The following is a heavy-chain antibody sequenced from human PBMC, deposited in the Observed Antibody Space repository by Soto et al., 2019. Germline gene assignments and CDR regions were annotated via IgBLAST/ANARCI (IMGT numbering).Heavy chain of an antibody. CDR1: GFTFSSYW. CDR2: IKQDGSEK. Sequence: GGSLRLSCAASGFTFSSYWMSWVRQAPGKGLEWVANIKQDGSEKYYVDSVKGRFTISRDNAKNSLYLQMNSLRAEDTAVYYCAREYYDFWSGYYNERVDYYYYYMDVWGKGTTVTVSS. J-gene: IGHJ6*03. CDR3: AREYYDFWSGYYNERVDYYYYYMDV. V-gene: IGHV3-7*01. D-gene: IGHD3-3*01.